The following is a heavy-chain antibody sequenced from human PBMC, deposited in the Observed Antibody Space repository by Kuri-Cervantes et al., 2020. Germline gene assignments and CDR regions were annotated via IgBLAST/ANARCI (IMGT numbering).Heavy chain of an antibody. D-gene: IGHD3-22*01. V-gene: IGHV1-69*05. CDR3: ARDYYDSSGPQVPHYFDY. J-gene: IGHJ4*02. CDR1: GGTFSSYA. CDR2: IIPIFGTA. Sequence: SVKVSCKASGGTFSSYAISWVRQAPGQGLEWMGGIIPIFGTANYAQKLQGRVTMTTDTSTSTAYMELRSLRSDDTAVYYCARDYYDSSGPQVPHYFDYWGQGTLVTVSS.